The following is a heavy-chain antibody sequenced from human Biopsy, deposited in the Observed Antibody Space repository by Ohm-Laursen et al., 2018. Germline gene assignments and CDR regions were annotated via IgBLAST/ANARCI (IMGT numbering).Heavy chain of an antibody. Sequence: GTLSLTCIASGGPISSDYWSWIRQTPGKGLEWIGYIYYSGSTNYNPSLKSRVTISVDTSKNQFSLRLNSVTAADTAVYYCARATNSTGWPYYYFYGMDVWGQGTTVTVSS. CDR2: IYYSGST. J-gene: IGHJ6*02. CDR1: GGPISSDY. D-gene: IGHD2/OR15-2a*01. CDR3: ARATNSTGWPYYYFYGMDV. V-gene: IGHV4-59*01.